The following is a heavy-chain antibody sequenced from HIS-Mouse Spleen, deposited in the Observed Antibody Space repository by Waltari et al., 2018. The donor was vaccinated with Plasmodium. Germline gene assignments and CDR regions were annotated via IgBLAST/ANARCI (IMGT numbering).Heavy chain of an antibody. Sequence: QLQLQESGPGLVKPSETLSLTCTVSGGSISSSSYYWGWIRQPPGKGLEWIGSIYYRGSTYYNPSRKSRVTISVDTSKNQFSLKLSSVTAADTAVYYCARDRITGTSYFDYWGQGTLVTVSS. V-gene: IGHV4-39*07. J-gene: IGHJ4*02. CDR3: ARDRITGTSYFDY. D-gene: IGHD1-7*01. CDR1: GGSISSSSYY. CDR2: IYYRGST.